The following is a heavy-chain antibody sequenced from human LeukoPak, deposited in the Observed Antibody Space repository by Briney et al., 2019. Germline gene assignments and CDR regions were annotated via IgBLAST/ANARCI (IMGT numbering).Heavy chain of an antibody. CDR3: AKYEPRSYYFDY. CDR1: GFTFSIYG. CDR2: ISYDGSNK. V-gene: IGHV3-30*18. Sequence: PGGSLRLSCVASGFTFSIYGMHWVRQAPGKGLEWVAVISYDGSNKYYADSVKGRFTISRDNSKNTLYLQMNSLRAEDTAVYYCAKYEPRSYYFDYWGQGTLVTVSS. D-gene: IGHD1-14*01. J-gene: IGHJ4*02.